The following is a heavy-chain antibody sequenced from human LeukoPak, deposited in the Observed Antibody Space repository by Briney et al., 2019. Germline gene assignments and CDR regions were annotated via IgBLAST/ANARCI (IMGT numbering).Heavy chain of an antibody. CDR3: ARSSIAARDFDY. CDR2: IYYGGST. Sequence: SQTLSLTCTVSGGSISSGDYYWSWIRQPPGKGLEWIGYIYYGGSTYYNPSLKSRVIISVDTSKNQFSLKLSSVSAADTAAYYCARSSIAARDFDYWGQGNLVTVSS. J-gene: IGHJ4*02. CDR1: GGSISSGDYY. V-gene: IGHV4-30-4*08. D-gene: IGHD6-6*01.